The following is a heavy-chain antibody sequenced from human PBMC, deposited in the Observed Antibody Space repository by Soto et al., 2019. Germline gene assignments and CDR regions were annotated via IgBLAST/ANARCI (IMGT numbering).Heavy chain of an antibody. V-gene: IGHV1-69*13. D-gene: IGHD4-17*01. CDR3: ASDYGDRNYYYYGMDV. Sequence: GASVKVSCKASGGSFSNHAISWVRQAPGQGLGWMGGIIPTYETSNYARQFQGRVKISADDSTSTAYMELSSLRFEDTAVYYCASDYGDRNYYYYGMDVWGKGPTATVSS. J-gene: IGHJ6*04. CDR2: IIPTYETS. CDR1: GGSFSNHA.